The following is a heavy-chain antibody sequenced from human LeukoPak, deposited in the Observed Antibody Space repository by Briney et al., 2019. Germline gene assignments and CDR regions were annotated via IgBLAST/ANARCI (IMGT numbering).Heavy chain of an antibody. CDR2: IYYSGST. V-gene: IGHV4-39*01. D-gene: IGHD6-19*01. J-gene: IGHJ4*02. CDR1: GGSISSSSYY. Sequence: SETLSLTCTVSGGSISSSSYYWGWIRQPPGKGLEWIGSIYYSGSTYYNPSLKSRVTISVDTSKNQFSLKLSSVTAADTAVYYCARALQHNLEYSSGWYGEEGGFDYWGQGTLVTVSS. CDR3: ARALQHNLEYSSGWYGEEGGFDY.